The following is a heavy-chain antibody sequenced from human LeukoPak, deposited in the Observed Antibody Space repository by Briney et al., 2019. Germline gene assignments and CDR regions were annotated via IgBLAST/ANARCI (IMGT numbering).Heavy chain of an antibody. CDR2: IYNDGST. D-gene: IGHD5-12*01. Sequence: PGGSLRLSCAASGFIVRNNYMSWVRQAPGKGLEWVSAIYNDGSTYNADSVKGRFTISRDTSKNTLHLQMNSLRAEDTAVYYCARQVVARTFDNWGQGTLVTVSS. CDR1: GFIVRNNY. V-gene: IGHV3-66*04. J-gene: IGHJ4*02. CDR3: ARQVVARTFDN.